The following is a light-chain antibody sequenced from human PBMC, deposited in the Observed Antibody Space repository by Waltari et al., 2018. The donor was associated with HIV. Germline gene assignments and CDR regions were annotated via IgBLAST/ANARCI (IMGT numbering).Light chain of an antibody. CDR1: ISDVGGSNY. CDR3: SSYTNSSTLEV. CDR2: DVS. J-gene: IGLJ1*01. V-gene: IGLV2-14*03. Sequence: SALTQPASVAGSPGHSITISCLGTISDVGGSNYVSWYQQHPGKAPKLMIYDVSNRPSGVSVRFSGSKSGNTASLTISGLQAEDEADYYCSSYTNSSTLEVFGTGTKVTVL.